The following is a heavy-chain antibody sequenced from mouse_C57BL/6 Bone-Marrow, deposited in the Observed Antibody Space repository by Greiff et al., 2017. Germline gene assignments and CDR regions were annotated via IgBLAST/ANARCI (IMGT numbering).Heavy chain of an antibody. D-gene: IGHD2-3*01. CDR2: IYPRSGNT. CDR3: ARSAGYYETDAVAY. CDR1: GYTFTSYG. Sequence: QVQLQQSGAELARPGASVKLSCKASGYTFTSYGISWVKQRTGQGLEWIGEIYPRSGNTYYNEKFKGKATLTADQSSSTAYMELRSLTSEDSAVYFCARSAGYYETDAVAYWGQGTLVTVSA. V-gene: IGHV1-81*01. J-gene: IGHJ3*01.